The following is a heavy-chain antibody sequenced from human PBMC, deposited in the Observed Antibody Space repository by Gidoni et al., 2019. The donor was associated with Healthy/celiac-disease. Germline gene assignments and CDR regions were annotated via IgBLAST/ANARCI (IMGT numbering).Heavy chain of an antibody. CDR2: INHSGST. J-gene: IGHJ4*02. CDR1: GGSFSGYY. D-gene: IGHD3-22*01. V-gene: IGHV4-34*01. Sequence: QVQLQQWGAGLLKPSETLSLTCAVYGGSFSGYYWSWIRQHPGKGLEWIGEINHSGSTNYNPALKSLVTISVDTSKNQFSLKLSSVTAADTAVYYCARRTMGSSGYYYGYWGQGTLVTVSS. CDR3: ARRTMGSSGYYYGY.